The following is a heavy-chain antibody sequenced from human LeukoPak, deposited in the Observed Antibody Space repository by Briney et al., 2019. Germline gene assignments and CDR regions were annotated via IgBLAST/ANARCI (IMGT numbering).Heavy chain of an antibody. J-gene: IGHJ4*02. CDR1: GFNFSDYT. Sequence: GGSLRLSCAASGFNFSDYTMTWVRQAPGKGLEWVSAVSGNGDYIYYADSVKGRFTIARDNAKNSIYLQMNSLRSEDTAVYFCAGALIGYYFDYWGQGTLVTVSS. CDR2: VSGNGDYI. V-gene: IGHV3-21*01. CDR3: AGALIGYYFDY. D-gene: IGHD2-8*01.